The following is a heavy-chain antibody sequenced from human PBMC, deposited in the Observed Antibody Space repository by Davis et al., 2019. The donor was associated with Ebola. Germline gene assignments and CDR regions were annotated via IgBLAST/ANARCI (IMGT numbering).Heavy chain of an antibody. CDR1: GFTFSSYS. J-gene: IGHJ4*02. CDR2: IKQDGSEK. D-gene: IGHD3-10*01. V-gene: IGHV3-7*03. Sequence: PGGSLRLSCAASGFTFSSYSMNWVRQAPGKGLEWVANIKQDGSEKYYVDSVKGRFTISRDNAKNSLYLQMNSLRAEDTALYYCAREGHFGGIFDYWGQGTLVTVSS. CDR3: AREGHFGGIFDY.